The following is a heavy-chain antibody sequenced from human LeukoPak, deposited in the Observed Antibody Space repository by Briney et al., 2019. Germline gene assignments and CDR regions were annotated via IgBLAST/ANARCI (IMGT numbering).Heavy chain of an antibody. CDR2: INHSGST. J-gene: IGHJ3*02. Sequence: SETLSLTCDVYGGSFSGYYWSWIRQPPGKGLEWIGEINHSGSTNYNPSLKSRVTISLDTSKNQFSLKLSSVTAADTAVYFCARAINMLRGVIIEGDAFDIWGQGTLVTVSS. CDR3: ARAINMLRGVIIEGDAFDI. D-gene: IGHD3-10*01. V-gene: IGHV4-34*01. CDR1: GGSFSGYY.